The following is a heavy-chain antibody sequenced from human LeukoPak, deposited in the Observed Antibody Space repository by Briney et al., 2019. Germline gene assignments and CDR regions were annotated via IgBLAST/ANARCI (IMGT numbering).Heavy chain of an antibody. J-gene: IGHJ4*02. D-gene: IGHD3-9*01. CDR3: AKEGDILTGYYSFDY. V-gene: IGHV3-23*01. CDR1: GFTFSSYA. Sequence: GGSLRLSCAASGFTFSSYAMSWVRQAPGKGLEWVSAISGSGGSTYYADSVKGRFTISRDNSRNTLYLQMNSLRAEDTAVYYCAKEGDILTGYYSFDYWGQGTLVTVSS. CDR2: ISGSGGST.